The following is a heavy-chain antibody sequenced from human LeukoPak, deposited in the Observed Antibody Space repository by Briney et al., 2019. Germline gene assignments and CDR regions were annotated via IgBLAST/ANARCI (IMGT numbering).Heavy chain of an antibody. J-gene: IGHJ6*03. Sequence: PGGSLRLSCAASGFTFSSYEMNWVRQAPGKGLEWVSYISSSGSTIYYADSVKGRFTISRDNAKNSLYLQMNSLRAEDTAVYYCARGRYDILTGYYKANFLGKHYYMDVWGKGTTVTISS. D-gene: IGHD3-9*01. CDR3: ARGRYDILTGYYKANFLGKHYYMDV. V-gene: IGHV3-48*03. CDR1: GFTFSSYE. CDR2: ISSSGSTI.